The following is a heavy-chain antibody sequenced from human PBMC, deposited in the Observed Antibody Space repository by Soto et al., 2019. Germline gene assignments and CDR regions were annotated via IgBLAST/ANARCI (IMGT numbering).Heavy chain of an antibody. Sequence: EVQLVESGGGLVKPGGSLRLSCAASDFSISNAWMNWVRQAPGKGLEWVGRVKRKIDGETTDYAAPVKGRFTISRDDSNKMLYLQMNSLKADDTAVYYCTTGSVEGVWGQGTTVTVSS. J-gene: IGHJ6*02. CDR2: VKRKIDGETT. CDR1: DFSISNAW. V-gene: IGHV3-15*07. D-gene: IGHD2-15*01. CDR3: TTGSVEGV.